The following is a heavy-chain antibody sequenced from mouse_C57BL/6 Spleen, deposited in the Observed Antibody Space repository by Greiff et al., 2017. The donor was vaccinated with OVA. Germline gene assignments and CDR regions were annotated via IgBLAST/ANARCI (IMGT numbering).Heavy chain of an antibody. CDR2: ISSGSSTI. D-gene: IGHD1-1*01. CDR3: ARSYGSRDWYFDV. V-gene: IGHV5-17*01. J-gene: IGHJ1*03. CDR1: GFTFSDYG. Sequence: EVQVVESGGGLVKPGGSLKLSCAASGFTFSDYGMHWVRQAPEKGLEWVAYISSGSSTIYYADTVKGRFTISRDNAKNTLFLQMTSLRSEDTAMYYCARSYGSRDWYFDVWGTGTTVTVSS.